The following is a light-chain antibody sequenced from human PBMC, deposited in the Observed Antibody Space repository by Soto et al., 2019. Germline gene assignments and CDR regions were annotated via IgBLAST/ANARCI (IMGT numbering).Light chain of an antibody. V-gene: IGLV2-23*01. CDR1: ISDVGSYDL. Sequence: QSALTQPASVSGSPGQSITISCTGTISDVGSYDLVSWYQQHPGKAPKLMIYEGSKRPSGVSSRFSASKSGNTASLTISRLQAEDEADYYCCSYAGSSTSWVFGGGTKLTVL. J-gene: IGLJ3*02. CDR3: CSYAGSSTSWV. CDR2: EGS.